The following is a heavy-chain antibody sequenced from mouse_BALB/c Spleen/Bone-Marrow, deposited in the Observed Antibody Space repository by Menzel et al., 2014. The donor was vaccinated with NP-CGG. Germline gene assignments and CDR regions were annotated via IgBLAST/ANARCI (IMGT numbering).Heavy chain of an antibody. D-gene: IGHD2-2*01. Sequence: QVQLQQSGAELARPGASVKMSCKASGYTFTTYTMHWVKQRPGQGLEWIGYINPSSGYTNYNQKFKDKATLTADKSSSTAYMQLSSLTSEGSAVYFCAKRDIYYGYDGNAMDYWGQGTSVTVSS. CDR3: AKRDIYYGYDGNAMDY. J-gene: IGHJ4*01. CDR1: GYTFTTYT. CDR2: INPSSGYT. V-gene: IGHV1-4*01.